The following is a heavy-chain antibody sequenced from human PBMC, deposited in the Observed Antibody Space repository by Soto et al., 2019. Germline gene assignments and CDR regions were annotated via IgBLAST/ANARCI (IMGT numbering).Heavy chain of an antibody. Sequence: PGGSLRLSCAASGFTFSSYAMSWVRQAPGKGLEWVSAISGSGGSTYYADSVKGRFTISRDNSKNTLYLQMNSLRAEDTAVYYCAKVGGITIFGVVIYFDYRGQRTLVTVSS. CDR3: AKVGGITIFGVVIYFDY. CDR1: GFTFSSYA. D-gene: IGHD3-3*01. V-gene: IGHV3-23*01. J-gene: IGHJ4*02. CDR2: ISGSGGST.